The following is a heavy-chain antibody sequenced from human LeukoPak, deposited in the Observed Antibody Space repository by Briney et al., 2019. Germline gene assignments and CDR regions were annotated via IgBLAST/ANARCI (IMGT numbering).Heavy chain of an antibody. D-gene: IGHD5-12*01. V-gene: IGHV4-4*02. J-gene: IGHJ5*02. Sequence: PSGTLSLTCAVSGGSISSSNWWSWVRQPPGKGLEWIGEIYHSGSTNYNPSLKSRVTISVDKSKNQFSLKLSSVTAADTAVFYCVRLMAVATNRFDPWGQGTLVTVSS. CDR3: VRLMAVATNRFDP. CDR2: IYHSGST. CDR1: GGSISSSNW.